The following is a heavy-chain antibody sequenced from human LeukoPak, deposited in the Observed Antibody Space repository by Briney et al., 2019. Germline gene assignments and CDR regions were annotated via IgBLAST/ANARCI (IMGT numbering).Heavy chain of an antibody. V-gene: IGHV4-34*01. CDR2: INHSGST. J-gene: IGHJ4*02. D-gene: IGHD3-22*01. Sequence: SETLSLTCAVYGGSFSGYYWSWIRQPQGKGLEWIGEINHSGSTNYNPSLKSRVPIPVDTSKNQFSLKLSSVTAADTAVYYCARGQTYYYDSSGYSESPLSFDYWGQGTLVTVSS. CDR3: ARGQTYYYDSSGYSESPLSFDY. CDR1: GGSFSGYY.